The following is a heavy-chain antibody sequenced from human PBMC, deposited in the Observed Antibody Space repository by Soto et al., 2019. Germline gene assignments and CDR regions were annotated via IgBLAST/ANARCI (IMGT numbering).Heavy chain of an antibody. Sequence: EVQLLESGGGLVQPGGSLRLSCAASGFTFSSYAMSWVRQAPGKGLEWVSAISGSGGSTYYADSVKGRFTISKDNSKNTLYLQMNSLRAEDTAVYYCAKVGGYQRLLFYWGQGTLVTVSS. CDR1: GFTFSSYA. D-gene: IGHD2-2*01. CDR2: ISGSGGST. CDR3: AKVGGYQRLLFY. J-gene: IGHJ4*02. V-gene: IGHV3-23*01.